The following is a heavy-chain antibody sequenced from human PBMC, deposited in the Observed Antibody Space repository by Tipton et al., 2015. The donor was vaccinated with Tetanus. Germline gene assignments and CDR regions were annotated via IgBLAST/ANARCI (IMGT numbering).Heavy chain of an antibody. CDR3: ARDSGGYSYGADFDY. V-gene: IGHV4-61*01. D-gene: IGHD5-18*01. CDR1: GGSVSSGSYY. Sequence: TLSLTCTVSGGSVSSGSYYWSWIRQPPGKGLEWIGYIYYSGSTNYNPSLKSRVTISVDTPKNQFSLKLSSVTAADTAVYYCARDSGGYSYGADFDYWGQGTLVTVSS. CDR2: IYYSGST. J-gene: IGHJ4*02.